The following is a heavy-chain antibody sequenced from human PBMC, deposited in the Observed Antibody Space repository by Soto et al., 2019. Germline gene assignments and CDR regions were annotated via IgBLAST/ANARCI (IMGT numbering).Heavy chain of an antibody. V-gene: IGHV3-7*01. Sequence: SWIIKKQGNGLEWVANIKQDGSEKNYVDSVKGRFTISRDNAKNSLYLQMNSLRAEDTAVYFCARDSDYGEDYNHGMDVWGQ. D-gene: IGHD4-17*01. CDR3: ARDSDYGEDYNHGMDV. J-gene: IGHJ6*02. CDR2: IKQDGSEK.